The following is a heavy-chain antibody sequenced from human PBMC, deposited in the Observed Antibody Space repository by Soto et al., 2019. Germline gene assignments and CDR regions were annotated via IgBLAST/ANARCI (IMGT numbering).Heavy chain of an antibody. Sequence: VQLVEAGGGVVQPGRSLRLSCAASGFTFSSYGMHWVRQAPGKGLEWVAVIWYDGSNKYYADSVKGRFTISRDNSKNTLYLQMNSLRAEDTAVYYCARFSSSWYGKIDYWGQGTRVTVSS. D-gene: IGHD6-13*01. CDR3: ARFSSSWYGKIDY. V-gene: IGHV3-33*01. CDR1: GFTFSSYG. CDR2: IWYDGSNK. J-gene: IGHJ4*02.